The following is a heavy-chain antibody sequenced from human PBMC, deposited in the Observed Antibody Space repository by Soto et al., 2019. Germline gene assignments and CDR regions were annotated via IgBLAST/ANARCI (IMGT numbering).Heavy chain of an antibody. CDR3: ARVRGVDYYYGMDV. J-gene: IGHJ6*02. CDR1: GFTFRTYG. V-gene: IGHV3-30*03. CDR2: ISYDGTKK. D-gene: IGHD3-10*01. Sequence: GGSLRLSCAASGFTFRTYGMHWVRQAPGKGLEWVADISYDGTKKFYIDSVKGRFTISRDNSKNTLYLQMNSLRAEDTAVYYCARVRGVDYYYGMDVWGQGTTVTVSS.